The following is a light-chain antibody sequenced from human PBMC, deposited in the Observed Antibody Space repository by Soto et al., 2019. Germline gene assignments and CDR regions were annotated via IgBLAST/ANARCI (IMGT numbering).Light chain of an antibody. V-gene: IGKV3-11*01. CDR3: QQRSKWPSLT. CDR2: DAS. Sequence: EIVLTQSPATLSLSPGERATLYCRASQSVSSYLAWYQQKPGQAPRLLIYDASNRATGIPARFSGSGSGTDFTLTISSLEPEDFAVYYCQQRSKWPSLTFGGGTKVEIK. CDR1: QSVSSY. J-gene: IGKJ4*01.